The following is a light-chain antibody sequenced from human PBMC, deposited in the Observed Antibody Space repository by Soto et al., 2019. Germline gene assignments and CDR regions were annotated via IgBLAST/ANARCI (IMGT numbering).Light chain of an antibody. CDR1: QGIRND. V-gene: IGKV1-6*01. CDR3: LQTCFYPYT. Sequence: AIQMTQSPSSLSASVGDRVTITCRASQGIRNDLDWFQQKPGKAPKLLIYAASNLQSGVPARFSGSGSGTDFTLTISSLQPEDFATYYCLQTCFYPYTFGPGTKVDIK. J-gene: IGKJ3*01. CDR2: AAS.